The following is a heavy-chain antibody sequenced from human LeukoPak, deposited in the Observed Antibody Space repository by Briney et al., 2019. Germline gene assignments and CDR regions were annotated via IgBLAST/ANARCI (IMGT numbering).Heavy chain of an antibody. Sequence: GGSLRLSCAASGFTFSSCGFNWVRQAPGKGLEWVSSIGPTGTDRYYADSVRGRFTISRDDAKNSMYLQMDSLRDEDTAVYYCATETIGRHYDYWGQGTLLTVSS. V-gene: IGHV3-21*01. CDR2: IGPTGTDR. CDR3: ATETIGRHYDY. D-gene: IGHD1-14*01. CDR1: GFTFSSCG. J-gene: IGHJ4*02.